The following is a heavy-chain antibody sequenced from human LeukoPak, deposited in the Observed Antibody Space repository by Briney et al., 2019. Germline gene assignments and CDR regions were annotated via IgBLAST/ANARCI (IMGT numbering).Heavy chain of an antibody. Sequence: GGSLRLSCAASRFTFSTYAMRWVRQAPSKGLEWVATISGSSGGSIYYADSVKGRLTISRDNSKNTLYLQMNSLRPEDTAVYFCAKGHSSSWFDYWGQGTLVTVSS. CDR2: ISGSSGGSI. J-gene: IGHJ4*02. CDR1: RFTFSTYA. V-gene: IGHV3-23*01. CDR3: AKGHSSSWFDY. D-gene: IGHD6-13*01.